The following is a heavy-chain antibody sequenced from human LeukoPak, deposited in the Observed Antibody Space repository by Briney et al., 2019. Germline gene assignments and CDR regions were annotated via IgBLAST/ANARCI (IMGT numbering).Heavy chain of an antibody. CDR3: ARQHYYFDY. CDR1: GGPISHYY. CDR2: IFDSGNT. J-gene: IGHJ4*02. V-gene: IGHV4-59*08. Sequence: SETLSLTCTVSGGPISHYYWSWLRQPPGKGLEWIAYIFDSGNTNYNPSLKSRVTISLDTSKNQFSLRLRSVTAADTAVYYCARQHYYFDYWGQGSLVTVSS.